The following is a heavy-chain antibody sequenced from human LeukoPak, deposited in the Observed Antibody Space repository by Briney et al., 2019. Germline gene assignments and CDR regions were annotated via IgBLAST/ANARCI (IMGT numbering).Heavy chain of an antibody. J-gene: IGHJ3*02. CDR3: ARGDIAAAGKDAFDI. Sequence: SETLSLTCTVSGGSISSYYWSWIRQPPGKGLEWIGYIYYSGSTNYNPSLKSRVTVSVDTSKNQFSLKLSSVTAADTAVYYCARGDIAAAGKDAFDIWGQGTMVTVSS. V-gene: IGHV4-59*08. CDR1: GGSISSYY. D-gene: IGHD6-13*01. CDR2: IYYSGST.